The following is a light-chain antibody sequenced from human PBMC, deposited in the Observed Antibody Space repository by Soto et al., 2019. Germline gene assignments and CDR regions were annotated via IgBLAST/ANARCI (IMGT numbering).Light chain of an antibody. CDR1: QSISSY. CDR2: AAS. Sequence: DLQLTQSPSSLSASIRERVTITFPSSQSISSYLNWLQQKPGKAPKVLIYAASSLQSGVPSRFSGSGSGTEFTLTISSLQPEDFATYYCKQTFSTLLSFGGGTKVDIK. V-gene: IGKV1-39*01. CDR3: KQTFSTLLS. J-gene: IGKJ4*01.